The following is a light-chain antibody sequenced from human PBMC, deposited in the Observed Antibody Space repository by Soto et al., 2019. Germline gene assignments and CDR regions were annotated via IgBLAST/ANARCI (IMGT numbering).Light chain of an antibody. V-gene: IGKV1-33*01. CDR1: QDISKY. CDR3: QQFDTLPPA. CDR2: DAS. Sequence: DIQMTQSPSSLSASVGDRVTISCQASQDISKYLNWYQQHPGKAPRLLIYDASSLDAGVPSRFSGSGSGTDFTFTIDSLQPEDIATYFCQQFDTLPPAFGQGTKREIK. J-gene: IGKJ2*01.